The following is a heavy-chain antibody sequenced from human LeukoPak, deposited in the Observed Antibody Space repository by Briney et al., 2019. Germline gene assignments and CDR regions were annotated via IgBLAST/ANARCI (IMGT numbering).Heavy chain of an antibody. J-gene: IGHJ4*02. CDR3: AREWGNSVLPLDY. D-gene: IGHD3-16*01. Sequence: GESLKISCKGSGYSFTSYWMHWVRQGPGIGLVWVSRINGEGSIVNYADSVKGRFTISRDNAKNTLDLQMNSLRVEDTAVYFCAREWGNSVLPLDYWGQGTLVTVSP. CDR2: INGEGSIV. CDR1: GYSFTSYW. V-gene: IGHV3-74*01.